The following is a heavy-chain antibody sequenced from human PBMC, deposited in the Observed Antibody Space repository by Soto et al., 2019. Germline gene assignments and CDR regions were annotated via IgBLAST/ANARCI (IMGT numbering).Heavy chain of an antibody. CDR2: IWYDGSNK. D-gene: IGHD2-15*01. Sequence: GGSLRLSCAASGFTFSSYGMHWVRQAPGKGLEWVAVIWYDGSNKYYADSVKGRFTISRDNSKNTLYLQMNSLRAEDTAVCYCAPGDCSGGSCYSSPFDYWGQGTLVTVSS. CDR3: APGDCSGGSCYSSPFDY. J-gene: IGHJ4*02. V-gene: IGHV3-33*01. CDR1: GFTFSSYG.